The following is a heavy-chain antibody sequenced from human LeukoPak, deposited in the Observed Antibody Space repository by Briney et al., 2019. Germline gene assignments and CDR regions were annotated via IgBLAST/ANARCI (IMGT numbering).Heavy chain of an antibody. J-gene: IGHJ4*02. CDR3: ARGSVTPDAGY. D-gene: IGHD4-17*01. CDR2: AFDSETT. CDR1: GGSISSYY. Sequence: SETLSLTCTVSGGSISSYYWSWIRQPPGKGLEWIGYAFDSETTDYNPSLKSRVIISIDTSKNQVSLKLNSVSAADSAVYYCARGSVTPDAGYWGPGTLVTVSS. V-gene: IGHV4-59*01.